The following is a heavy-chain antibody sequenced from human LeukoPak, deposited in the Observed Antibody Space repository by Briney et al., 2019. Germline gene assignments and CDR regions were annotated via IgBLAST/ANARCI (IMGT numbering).Heavy chain of an antibody. CDR2: INSDGSST. CDR1: GFTFSSYW. J-gene: IGHJ6*03. D-gene: IGHD4-17*01. CDR3: ARDHHGDTDYYYMDV. V-gene: IGHV3-74*01. Sequence: GGSLRLSCAASGFTFSSYWMHRVRQAPGKGLVWVSRINSDGSSTSYADSVKGRFTISRDNAKNTLYLQMNSLRAEDTAVYYCARDHHGDTDYYYMDVWGKGTTVTVSS.